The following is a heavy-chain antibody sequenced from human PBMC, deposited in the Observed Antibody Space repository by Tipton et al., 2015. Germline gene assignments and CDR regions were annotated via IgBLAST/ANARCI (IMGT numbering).Heavy chain of an antibody. CDR2: IYHSGST. CDR3: ARHRDKAAFDY. CDR1: GGSIRSYY. D-gene: IGHD6-13*01. J-gene: IGHJ4*02. V-gene: IGHV4-59*08. Sequence: TLSLTCTVSGGSIRSYYWSWIRQAPGKGLEWIGNIYHSGSTNYNPSLKSRVTISVDTSKNQFSLKLTSVTTADTAVYYCARHRDKAAFDYWGQGTLVTVSS.